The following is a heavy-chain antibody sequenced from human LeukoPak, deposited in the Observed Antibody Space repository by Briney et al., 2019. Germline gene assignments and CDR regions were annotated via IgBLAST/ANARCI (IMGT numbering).Heavy chain of an antibody. Sequence: ASVKVSCKASGYTFTSYAMHWVRQAPGQRLEWMGWINAGNGNTKYSQKFQGRVTITRDTSASTAYMELSSLRSEDTAVYYCARELSGGYYYGMGVWGQGTTVTVSS. CDR3: ARELSGGYYYGMGV. V-gene: IGHV1-3*01. J-gene: IGHJ6*02. CDR2: INAGNGNT. D-gene: IGHD3-10*01. CDR1: GYTFTSYA.